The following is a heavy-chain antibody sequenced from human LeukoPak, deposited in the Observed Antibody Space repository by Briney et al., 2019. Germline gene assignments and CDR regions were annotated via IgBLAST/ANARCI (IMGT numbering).Heavy chain of an antibody. D-gene: IGHD6-19*01. CDR2: IYHSGST. V-gene: IGHV4-38-2*01. J-gene: IGHJ5*02. Sequence: PSETLSLTCAVSGYSISSGYYWGWIRQPPGQGLEWIGSIYHSGSTYYNPSLKSRVTISVDTSKNQFSLKLRSVTAADTAVYYCATEVGQWLVRTWGQGTLVTVSS. CDR3: ATEVGQWLVRT. CDR1: GYSISSGYY.